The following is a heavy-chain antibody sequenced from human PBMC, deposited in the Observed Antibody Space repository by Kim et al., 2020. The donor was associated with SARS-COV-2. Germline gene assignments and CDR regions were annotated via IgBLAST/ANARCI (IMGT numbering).Heavy chain of an antibody. D-gene: IGHD3-10*01. J-gene: IGHJ5*02. CDR2: INPFNGDT. CDR1: GYRFTDYY. Sequence: ASVKVSCKASGYRFTDYYLHWVRQAPGQGLEWMGRINPFNGDTIYEQKFHGRVTMARDTFISTAYMDLNRLTSDDTAVYYCARDRDMVRGVSTKFNWFDP. CDR3: ARDRDMVRGVSTKFNWFDP. V-gene: IGHV1-2*06.